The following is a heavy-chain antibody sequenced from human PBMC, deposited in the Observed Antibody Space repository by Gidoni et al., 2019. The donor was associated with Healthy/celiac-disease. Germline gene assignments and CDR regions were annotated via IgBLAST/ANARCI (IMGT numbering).Heavy chain of an antibody. J-gene: IGHJ6*03. CDR1: GWSFSGYY. CDR3: ATFIAARKRNYYYYYMDV. D-gene: IGHD6-6*01. V-gene: IGHV4-34*01. Sequence: QVQLQQWGAGLLKPSETLSLTCAVYGWSFSGYYWSWIRQPPGKGLEWIGEINHSGSTNYNPSLKSRVTISVDTSKNQFSLKLSSVTAADTAVYYCATFIAARKRNYYYYYMDVWGKGTTVTVSS. CDR2: INHSGST.